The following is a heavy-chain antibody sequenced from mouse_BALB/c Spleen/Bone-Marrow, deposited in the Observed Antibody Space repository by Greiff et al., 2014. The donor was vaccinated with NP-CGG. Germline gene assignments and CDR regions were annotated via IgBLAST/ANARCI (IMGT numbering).Heavy chain of an antibody. D-gene: IGHD1-1*01. CDR2: INPSTGYT. V-gene: IGHV1-7*01. CDR3: VLITPVVSDY. CDR1: GYTFTTYW. Sequence: VQLQQSGAELAKPGASVRMSCKASGYTFTTYWMHWVKQRPGQGLEWIGYINPSTGYTEYIQKFKDKATLTADKSSSTAYMQLNSLTSEDSSVYCCVLITPVVSDYWGQGTTLTVSS. J-gene: IGHJ2*01.